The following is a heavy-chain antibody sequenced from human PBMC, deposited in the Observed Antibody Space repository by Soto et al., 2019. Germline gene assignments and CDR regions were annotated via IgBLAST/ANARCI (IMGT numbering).Heavy chain of an antibody. CDR2: INSDGSST. V-gene: IGHV3-74*01. J-gene: IGHJ4*02. Sequence: EVQLMESGGGLVQPGGSLRLSCAASGFTFSSYWMHWVRQARGKGLVWVSRINSDGSSTSYADSVKGRFTISRDNAKNTLYLQMNSLRAEDTAVYCCARDMAPRGYSGELGYWGQGTLVTVSS. CDR1: GFTFSSYW. CDR3: ARDMAPRGYSGELGY. D-gene: IGHD5-12*01.